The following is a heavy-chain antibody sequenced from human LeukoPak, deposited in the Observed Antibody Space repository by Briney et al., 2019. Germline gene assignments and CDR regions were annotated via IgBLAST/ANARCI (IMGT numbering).Heavy chain of an antibody. V-gene: IGHV6-1*01. CDR2: TYYRSKWYN. CDR3: AGISGIYGFGTFDS. CDR1: GASVSGNSAA. Sequence: SQTLSLTCAISGASVSGNSAAWNWLRQSPSRGLEWLGRTYYRSKWYNDYAVSVESRITINPDTSKNQFSLQLNSVTPEDTAVYYCAGISGIYGFGTFDSWGQGTMVTVSS. D-gene: IGHD1-26*01. J-gene: IGHJ3*02.